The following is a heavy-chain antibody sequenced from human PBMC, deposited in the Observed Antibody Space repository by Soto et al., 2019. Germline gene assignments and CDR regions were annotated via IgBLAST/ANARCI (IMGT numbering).Heavy chain of an antibody. CDR3: ARHNTPPGYHPFDY. V-gene: IGHV4-59*08. Sequence: QVQLQESGPGLVKPSETLSLTCTVSGGSISSYYWSWIRQPPGKGLEWIGYIYYSGSTNYNPSLKSRVTISVDTSKNQFSLKLSSVTAADTAVYYCARHNTPPGYHPFDYWGQGTLVTVSS. CDR1: GGSISSYY. CDR2: IYYSGST. D-gene: IGHD3-9*01. J-gene: IGHJ4*02.